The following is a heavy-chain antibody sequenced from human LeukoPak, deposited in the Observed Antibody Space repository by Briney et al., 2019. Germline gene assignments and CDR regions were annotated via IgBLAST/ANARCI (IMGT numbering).Heavy chain of an antibody. V-gene: IGHV3-21*01. D-gene: IGHD3-22*01. CDR1: GFTFSSYS. J-gene: IGHJ3*02. Sequence: GGSLRLSCAASGFTFSSYSMNWVRQAPGKGLEWVSSISSSSSYIYYADSVKGRFTISRDNAKNSLYLQMNSLRAEDTAVYYCARAYDSSGYYYDDASDIWGQGTMVTVSS. CDR2: ISSSSSYI. CDR3: ARAYDSSGYYYDDASDI.